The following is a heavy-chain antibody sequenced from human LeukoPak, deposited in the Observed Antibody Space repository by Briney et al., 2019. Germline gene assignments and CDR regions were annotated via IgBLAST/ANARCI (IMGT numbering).Heavy chain of an antibody. J-gene: IGHJ4*02. V-gene: IGHV1-69*01. D-gene: IGHD2-8*01. Sequence: SVKVSCKAPGGTFSSYAISWVRQAPGQGLEWMGGIIPIFGTANYAQKFQGRVTITADESTSTAYMELSSLRSEDTAVYYCARASYPGMHAGYWGQGTLVTVSS. CDR1: GGTFSSYA. CDR3: ARASYPGMHAGY. CDR2: IIPIFGTA.